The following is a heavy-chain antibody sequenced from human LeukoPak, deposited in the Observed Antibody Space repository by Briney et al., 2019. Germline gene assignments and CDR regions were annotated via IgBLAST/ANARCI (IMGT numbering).Heavy chain of an antibody. CDR1: GFTVSSNY. J-gene: IGHJ6*03. D-gene: IGHD7-27*01. Sequence: PGGSLRLSCAASGFTVSSNYMSWVRQAPGKGLEWVSVIYSGGSTYYANSVKGRFTISRDNSKNTLYLQMNSLRAEDTAVYYCARTNWGSYPGYYYYMDVWGKGTTVTVSS. V-gene: IGHV3-53*01. CDR2: IYSGGST. CDR3: ARTNWGSYPGYYYYMDV.